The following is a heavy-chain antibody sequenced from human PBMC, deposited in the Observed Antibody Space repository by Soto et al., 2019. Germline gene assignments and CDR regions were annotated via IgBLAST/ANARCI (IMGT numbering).Heavy chain of an antibody. D-gene: IGHD2-8*01. V-gene: IGHV1-69*13. CDR2: IIPKFGTT. CDR3: ARHEGNGNVWPLDY. Sequence: SVKVSCKASGDTFSSYGISWVRQAPGQGLEFMGGIIPKFGTTNYAQKFRGRVTITADESTSTAYVEVSSLRSEDTAVYYCARHEGNGNVWPLDYWGQGILGTVSS. J-gene: IGHJ4*02. CDR1: GDTFSSYG.